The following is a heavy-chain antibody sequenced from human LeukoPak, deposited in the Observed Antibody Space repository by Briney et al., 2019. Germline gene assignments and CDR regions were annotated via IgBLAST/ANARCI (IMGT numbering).Heavy chain of an antibody. CDR1: GFTFSSWY. CDR3: ASPKPDY. J-gene: IGHJ4*02. V-gene: IGHV3-74*01. CDR2: ITSDGTTS. Sequence: GVSLRLSCAASGFTFSSWYMYGLRQRPGKGLEWLCHITSDGTTSYYAASVRGRFTISRDNAKNTLYLQMNSLTDEDTAVYYCASPKPDYWGQGTLVTVSS.